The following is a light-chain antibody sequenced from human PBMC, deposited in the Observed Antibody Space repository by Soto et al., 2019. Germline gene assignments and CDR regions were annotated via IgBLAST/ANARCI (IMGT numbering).Light chain of an antibody. V-gene: IGKV3-15*01. CDR2: SAS. J-gene: IGKJ4*01. CDR1: LSISTN. CDR3: QQYNNGPPLT. Sequence: DIMMTQSPATLSVSPGERATLSCRASLSISTNLAWYQQKPGQAPRLLIYSASSRATGIPARFSGSGSGTEFTLTISSLQSEDFALYYCQQYNNGPPLTFGGGTKVEIK.